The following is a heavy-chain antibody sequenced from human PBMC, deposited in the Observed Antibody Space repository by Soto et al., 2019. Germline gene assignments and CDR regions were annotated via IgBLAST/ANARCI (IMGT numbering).Heavy chain of an antibody. CDR2: IYYSGST. Sequence: QLQLQASGPGLVKPSETLSLTCTVSGGSISSSSYYWGWIRQPPGKGLEWIGSIYYSGSTYYNPSLKSRVTISVDTSKNQFSLKLSSVTAADTAVYYCARRVIVVSGYFDYWGQGTLVTVSS. V-gene: IGHV4-39*01. CDR1: GGSISSSSYY. CDR3: ARRVIVVSGYFDY. J-gene: IGHJ4*02. D-gene: IGHD3-22*01.